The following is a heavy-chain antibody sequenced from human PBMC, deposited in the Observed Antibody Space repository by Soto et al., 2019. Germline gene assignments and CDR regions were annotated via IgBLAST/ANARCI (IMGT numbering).Heavy chain of an antibody. CDR3: ASRPPQSYSGSGALDY. CDR2: IANDGSST. D-gene: IGHD3-10*01. CDR1: GFTFGSYW. J-gene: IGHJ4*02. V-gene: IGHV3-74*01. Sequence: GSLRVSFLVSGFTFGSYWMYWVRQAPGNGLVWVSHIANDGSSTNYSDSVKGRFTISRDNAKNTLYLQMNSLRVEDTAVYYCASRPPQSYSGSGALDYWGQGTQVTVSS.